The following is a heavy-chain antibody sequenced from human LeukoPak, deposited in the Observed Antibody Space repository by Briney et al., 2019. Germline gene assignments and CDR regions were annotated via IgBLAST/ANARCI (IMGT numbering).Heavy chain of an antibody. CDR2: IYYSGST. Sequence: SETLSLTCTVSGGSISSYFWSWIRQPPGKGLEWIGYIYYSGSTNYNPSLKSRVTISVDTSKNQFSLKLSSVTAADTAVYYCARDLSSGYYDYWGQGTLVTVSS. CDR3: ARDLSSGYYDY. J-gene: IGHJ4*02. CDR1: GGSISSYF. D-gene: IGHD3-22*01. V-gene: IGHV4-59*01.